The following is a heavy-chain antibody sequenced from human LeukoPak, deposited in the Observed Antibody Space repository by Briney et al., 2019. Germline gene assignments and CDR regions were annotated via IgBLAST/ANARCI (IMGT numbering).Heavy chain of an antibody. CDR3: TRPSLAVAEADY. J-gene: IGHJ4*02. CDR1: GFTFSGSA. D-gene: IGHD6-19*01. CDR2: IRSKANSYAT. Sequence: GGSLRLSCAASGFTFSGSAMLWVRQASGKGLEWVGRIRSKANSYATAYAASVKGRFTISRDDSKNTAYLQMNSLKTEDMAVYYCTRPSLAVAEADYWGQGTLVTVSS. V-gene: IGHV3-73*01.